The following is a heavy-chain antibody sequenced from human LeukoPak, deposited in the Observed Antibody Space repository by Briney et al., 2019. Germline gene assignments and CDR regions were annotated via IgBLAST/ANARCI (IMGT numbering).Heavy chain of an antibody. CDR2: IYSSGST. Sequence: SETLSLTCTVSGGSISSSSYYWGWIRQPPGKGLEWIGRIYSSGSTYYNPSLKSRVTISVDTSKNQFSLRLSSVTAADTAVYYCARHSPIGGSGSYPFDYWGQGTLVTVSS. CDR3: ARHSPIGGSGSYPFDY. CDR1: GGSISSSSYY. V-gene: IGHV4-39*01. J-gene: IGHJ4*02. D-gene: IGHD3-10*01.